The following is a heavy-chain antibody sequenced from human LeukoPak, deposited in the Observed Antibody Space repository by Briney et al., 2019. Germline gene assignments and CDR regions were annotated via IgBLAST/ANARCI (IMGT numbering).Heavy chain of an antibody. D-gene: IGHD6-19*01. J-gene: IGHJ4*02. Sequence: SETLSLTCTVSGASISSHNWSWIRQPPGKGLEWIGSIYYSGSTNHNPSLKSRVTISVDTSKNQFSLNLSSVTAADTAVYYCARLPRYSSGWYLLDYWGQGTLVAVSS. CDR1: GASISSHN. CDR3: ARLPRYSSGWYLLDY. CDR2: IYYSGST. V-gene: IGHV4-59*08.